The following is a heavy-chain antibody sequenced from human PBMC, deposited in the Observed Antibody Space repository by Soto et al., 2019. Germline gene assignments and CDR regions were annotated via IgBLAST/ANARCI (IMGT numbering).Heavy chain of an antibody. CDR3: ARDRGTAAAVDY. J-gene: IGHJ4*02. D-gene: IGHD6-13*01. V-gene: IGHV4-34*01. Sequence: QVQLQQWGAGLLKPSETLSLTCAVYGGSFSGYYWSWIRQPPGKGLEWIGEINHSGSTNYNPSLKSRLTISVDTSKNQFSLKLSSVTAADTAVYYCARDRGTAAAVDYWGQGTLVTVSS. CDR1: GGSFSGYY. CDR2: INHSGST.